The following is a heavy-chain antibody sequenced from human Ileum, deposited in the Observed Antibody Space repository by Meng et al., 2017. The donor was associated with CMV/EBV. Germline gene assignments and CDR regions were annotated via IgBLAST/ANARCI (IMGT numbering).Heavy chain of an antibody. D-gene: IGHD1-1*01. Sequence: KVSCKASGYTFTGSYRHWVRQAPGQGLEWMGWINPTSGVTNYAQKFQGRVTVTRDTSISTAYMELSSLRSDDTAVYYCARTLKQLGIYWGQGTLVTVSS. V-gene: IGHV1-2*02. CDR1: GYTFTGSY. CDR3: ARTLKQLGIY. J-gene: IGHJ4*02. CDR2: INPTSGVT.